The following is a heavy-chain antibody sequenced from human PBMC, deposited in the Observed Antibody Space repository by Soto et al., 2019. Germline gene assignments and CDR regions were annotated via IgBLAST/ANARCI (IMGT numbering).Heavy chain of an antibody. Sequence: SETLSLTCAVYGGSFSGYYWSWIRQPPGKGLEWIGEINHSGSTNYNPSLKSRVTISVDTSKNQFSLKLSSVTAADTAVYYCARGLNLGSSGRYSSPNWFDPWGQGTLVTVSS. D-gene: IGHD6-13*01. J-gene: IGHJ5*02. CDR2: INHSGST. V-gene: IGHV4-34*01. CDR3: ARGLNLGSSGRYSSPNWFDP. CDR1: GGSFSGYY.